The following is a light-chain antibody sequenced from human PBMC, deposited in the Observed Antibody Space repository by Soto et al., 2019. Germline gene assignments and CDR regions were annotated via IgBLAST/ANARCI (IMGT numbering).Light chain of an antibody. CDR2: SNN. Sequence: QSVLTQPPSVSGAPGQRVTISCTGSSSNIGAGYDVHWYQRLPGTAPKVLIYSNNNRPSGVPDRFSGSKSGTSVSLAITGLQAEDEADYYCQSYDSSLSGSYVFGTGTKVTVL. CDR1: SSNIGAGYD. V-gene: IGLV1-40*01. CDR3: QSYDSSLSGSYV. J-gene: IGLJ1*01.